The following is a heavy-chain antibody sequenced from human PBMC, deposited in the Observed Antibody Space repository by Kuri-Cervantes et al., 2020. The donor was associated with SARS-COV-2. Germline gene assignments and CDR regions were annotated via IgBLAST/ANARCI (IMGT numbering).Heavy chain of an antibody. J-gene: IGHJ3*02. Sequence: GGSLRLSCAASGFTLSIYTMSWVRQAPGMGLEWVSAIGASGATTYYADSVKGRFTISRDNSKSTVYVQMNSLRAEDTAVYYCAREFSAMVGAPTAAFDIWGQGTMVTVSS. CDR2: IGASGATT. CDR3: AREFSAMVGAPTAAFDI. CDR1: GFTLSIYT. V-gene: IGHV3-23*01. D-gene: IGHD1-26*01.